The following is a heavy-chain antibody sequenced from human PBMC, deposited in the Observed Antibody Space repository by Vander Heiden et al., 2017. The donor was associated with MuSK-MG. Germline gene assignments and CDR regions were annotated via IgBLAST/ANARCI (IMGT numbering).Heavy chain of an antibody. Sequence: QVQLVQSGAEVKKPGSSVKVSCKVSGGTFSSYAISWVRQAPGQGLEWMGGIIPIFGTANYAQQFQGRVTITADESTSTAYMVLSSLRSQDTAVYYCARVRAAAGTWDYYYYGMDVWGQGTTVTVSS. CDR3: ARVRAAAGTWDYYYYGMDV. J-gene: IGHJ6*02. V-gene: IGHV1-69*01. CDR1: GGTFSSYA. CDR2: IIPIFGTA. D-gene: IGHD6-13*01.